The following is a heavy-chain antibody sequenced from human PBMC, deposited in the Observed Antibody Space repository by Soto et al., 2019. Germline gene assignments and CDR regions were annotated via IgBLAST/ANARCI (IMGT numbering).Heavy chain of an antibody. CDR2: VSYSGRT. V-gene: IGHV4-59*03. CDR1: RGSIKNYY. J-gene: IGHJ3*01. CDR3: ARLHYTPVTDIHV. Sequence: PSETLSLTCPVSRGSIKNYYWTLIRQPPGKGLEWIVYVSYSGRTNYNPSLKSRVNIFVDKSKNQFSLNLPSLTPADTAVYYCARLHYTPVTDIHVWAQATMVT. D-gene: IGHD2-21*02.